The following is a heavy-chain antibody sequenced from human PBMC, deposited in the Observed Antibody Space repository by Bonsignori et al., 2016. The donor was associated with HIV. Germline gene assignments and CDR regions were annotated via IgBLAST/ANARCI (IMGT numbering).Heavy chain of an antibody. V-gene: IGHV4-59*01. D-gene: IGHD7-27*01. CDR2: IYYSGST. J-gene: IGHJ4*02. Sequence: SETLSLTCTVSGGSISSYYWSWIRQPPGKGLEWIGYIYYSGSTNYNPSLKSRVTISVDTSKNQFSLKLSSVTAADTAVYYCARSPSLRNWGSPLDYWGQGTLVTVSS. CDR1: GGSISSYY. CDR3: ARSPSLRNWGSPLDY.